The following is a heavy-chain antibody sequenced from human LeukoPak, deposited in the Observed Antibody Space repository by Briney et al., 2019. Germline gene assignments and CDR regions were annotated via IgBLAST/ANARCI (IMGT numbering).Heavy chain of an antibody. Sequence: GRSLRLSCAASGFTFSSDGMHWVRQAPGKGPEWLTFISYDANTKYYSDSVRGRFTVSRDNSKNTMYLQMNSLRPEDTAMYYCAKDRASSWSLDYWGQGNLVTVSS. V-gene: IGHV3-30*18. D-gene: IGHD6-13*01. CDR1: GFTFSSDG. CDR3: AKDRASSWSLDY. J-gene: IGHJ4*02. CDR2: ISYDANTK.